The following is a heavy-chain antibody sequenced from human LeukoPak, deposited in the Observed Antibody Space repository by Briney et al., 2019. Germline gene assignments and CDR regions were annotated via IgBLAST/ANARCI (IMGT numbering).Heavy chain of an antibody. V-gene: IGHV3-7*01. CDR2: IKQDGSQE. Sequence: GGSLRLSCAASRFTLSTYWMSWVRQAPGKGLEWVAHIKQDGSQEYYVDSVKGRFTISRDSAKNSLYLQMNSLRAEDTAVYYCARSRSAVFDYWGQGTLVTVSS. CDR1: RFTLSTYW. D-gene: IGHD3-3*01. CDR3: ARSRSAVFDY. J-gene: IGHJ4*02.